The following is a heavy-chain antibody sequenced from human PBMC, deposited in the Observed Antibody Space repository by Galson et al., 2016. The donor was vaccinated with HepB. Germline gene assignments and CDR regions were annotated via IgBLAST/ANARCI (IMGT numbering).Heavy chain of an antibody. D-gene: IGHD5-18*01. CDR3: TTLDTAMVTAPNSYYVLDV. Sequence: SLRLSCAASGFTFSNAWMTWVRQAPGKGLEWVGRVKRNTDGGTTDYAAPVKGRFTISRDDSKNTLYLQMSSLKTEDTAVYYCTTLDTAMVTAPNSYYVLDVWGPGTTVTVSS. J-gene: IGHJ6*02. V-gene: IGHV3-15*01. CDR2: VKRNTDGGTT. CDR1: GFTFSNAW.